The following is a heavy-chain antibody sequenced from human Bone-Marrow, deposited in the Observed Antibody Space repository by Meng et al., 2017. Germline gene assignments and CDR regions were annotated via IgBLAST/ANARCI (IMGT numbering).Heavy chain of an antibody. J-gene: IGHJ5*02. Sequence: GGSLRLSCAASGFTFSSYWMSWVRQAPGKGLEWVANIKQDGSEKYYVDSVKGRFTISRDNAKNSLYLQMNSLRAEDTAVYYCARVGLGGYCSSTSCLPWFDPWGQGTRVTVSS. CDR2: IKQDGSEK. CDR3: ARVGLGGYCSSTSCLPWFDP. CDR1: GFTFSSYW. V-gene: IGHV3-7*01. D-gene: IGHD2-2*03.